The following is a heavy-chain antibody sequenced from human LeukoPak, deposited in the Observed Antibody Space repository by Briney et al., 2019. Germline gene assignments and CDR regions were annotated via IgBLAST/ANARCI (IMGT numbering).Heavy chain of an antibody. D-gene: IGHD3-10*01. CDR3: AKDRGPQPLWFGEFIGY. CDR2: IRYDGSNK. CDR1: GFTFSSYW. V-gene: IGHV3-30*02. Sequence: PGGSLRLSCAASGFTFSSYWMSWVRQAPGKGLEWVAFIRYDGSNKYYADSVKGRFTISRDNSKNTLYLQMNSLRAEDTAVYYCAKDRGPQPLWFGEFIGYWGQGTLVTVSS. J-gene: IGHJ4*02.